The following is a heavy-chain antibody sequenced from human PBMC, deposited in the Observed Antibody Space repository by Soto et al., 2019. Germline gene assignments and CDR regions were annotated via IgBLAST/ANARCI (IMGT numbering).Heavy chain of an antibody. J-gene: IGHJ3*01. V-gene: IGHV3-53*01. CDR2: LYDTDGT. D-gene: IGHD1-1*01. CDR3: ATWSPREPAVDV. CDR1: GFSFRGKNY. Sequence: VQLEESGGGRIQPGGSLRLSCAASGFSFRGKNYLTWVRQAPGKGLEWLSGLYDTDGTHYADSVQGRFSVSRDNSKNTFYLQLRSLRPDDTALYFCATWSPREPAVDVWGLGTMVTVSS.